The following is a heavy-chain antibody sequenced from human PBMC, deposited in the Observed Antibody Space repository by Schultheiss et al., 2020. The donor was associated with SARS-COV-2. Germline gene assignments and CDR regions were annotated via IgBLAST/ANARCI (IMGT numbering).Heavy chain of an antibody. J-gene: IGHJ4*02. V-gene: IGHV3-9*01. CDR3: AKAIVVVPAAHDY. Sequence: GGSLRLSCAASGFTFDDYAMHWVRQAPGKGLEWVSGISWNSDNIGYADSVKGRFTISRDNSKNTLYLQMNSLRAEDTAVYYCAKAIVVVPAAHDYWGQGTLVTVAS. D-gene: IGHD2-2*01. CDR2: ISWNSDNI. CDR1: GFTFDDYA.